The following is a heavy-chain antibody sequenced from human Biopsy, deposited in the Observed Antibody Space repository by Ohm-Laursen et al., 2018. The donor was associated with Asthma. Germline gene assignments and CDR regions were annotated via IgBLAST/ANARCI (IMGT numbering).Heavy chain of an antibody. J-gene: IGHJ4*02. D-gene: IGHD2-2*01. CDR1: GGTFSSYA. Sequence: SVKVSCKASGGTFSSYAISWVRQAPGQGLEWMGRIIPIFGPTNYAQKFQGRVTISADDSTSTAYMELSSLSSEDTALYYCARGPEYVRSSGALDYWGQGTLVTVSS. V-gene: IGHV1-69*13. CDR2: IIPIFGPT. CDR3: ARGPEYVRSSGALDY.